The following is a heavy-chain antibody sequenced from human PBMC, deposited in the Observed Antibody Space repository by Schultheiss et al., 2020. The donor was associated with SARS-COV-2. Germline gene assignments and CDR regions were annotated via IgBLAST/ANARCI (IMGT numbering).Heavy chain of an antibody. V-gene: IGHV2-5*01. Sequence: SGPTLVKPTQTLTLTCTFSGFSLTTSGVGVGWIRQPPGKAPEWLALIYWNDDKRYSPSLKNRLTITKDTSKNQVVLTVTNMDPVDTATYSCAHTGAIYGRGRFDLWGQGTLVTVSS. CDR2: IYWNDDK. CDR1: GFSLTTSGVG. CDR3: AHTGAIYGRGRFDL. D-gene: IGHD3-10*01. J-gene: IGHJ5*02.